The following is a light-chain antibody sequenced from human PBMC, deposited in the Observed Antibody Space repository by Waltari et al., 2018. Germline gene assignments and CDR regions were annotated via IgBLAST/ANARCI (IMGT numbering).Light chain of an antibody. J-gene: IGKJ1*01. Sequence: ETVMTQSPATPPLSPGERATLFCRASQGVSRSLAWYQQKPGQSHSLLIYAASTRATGIPDRFSGSESGTDFSLTISRLEPEDFAVYYCQHYVRLPATFGQGTKVEIK. CDR3: QHYVRLPAT. CDR2: AAS. V-gene: IGKV3-20*01. CDR1: QGVSRS.